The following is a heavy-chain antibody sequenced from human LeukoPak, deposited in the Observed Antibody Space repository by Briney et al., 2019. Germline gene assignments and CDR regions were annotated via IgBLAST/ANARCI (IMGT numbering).Heavy chain of an antibody. CDR2: IWYGGSNK. D-gene: IGHD4-17*01. Sequence: GGSLRLSCAASGFTFSSYDMHWVRQAPGKGLEWVAVIWYGGSNKYYADSVKGRFTISRDNSKNTLYLQMNSLRAEDTAVYYCARLYGTYPGWFDPWGQGTLVTVSS. CDR1: GFTFSSYD. CDR3: ARLYGTYPGWFDP. V-gene: IGHV3-33*01. J-gene: IGHJ5*02.